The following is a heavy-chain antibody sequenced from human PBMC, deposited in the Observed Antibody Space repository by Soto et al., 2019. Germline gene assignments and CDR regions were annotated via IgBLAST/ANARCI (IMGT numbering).Heavy chain of an antibody. V-gene: IGHV4-59*01. J-gene: IGHJ1*01. CDR2: LYYSGST. CDR3: ARGWGGYFQH. D-gene: IGHD7-27*01. CDR1: GGSISSYY. Sequence: PSETLSLTCTFSGGSISSYYWNWIRQPPGKGLEWIGYLYYSGSTNYNPSLKSRVTISVDTSKNQFSLKLSSVTAADTAVYYCARGWGGYFQHWDQGTLVTVSS.